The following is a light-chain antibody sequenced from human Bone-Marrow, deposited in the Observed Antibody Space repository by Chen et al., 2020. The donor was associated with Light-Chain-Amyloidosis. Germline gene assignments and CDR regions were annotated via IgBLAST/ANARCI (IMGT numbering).Light chain of an antibody. CDR2: KDT. CDR1: DLPTKY. Sequence: SYELTQPPSVSVSPGQTARIICSGDDLPTKYAYWYQQKPGQAPVLVIYKDTERPSGIPERFSGSSSGTTVTLTISGAQVEDEAEYYCYSIQVFGGGTKLTVL. J-gene: IGLJ2*01. CDR3: YSIQV. V-gene: IGLV3-27*01.